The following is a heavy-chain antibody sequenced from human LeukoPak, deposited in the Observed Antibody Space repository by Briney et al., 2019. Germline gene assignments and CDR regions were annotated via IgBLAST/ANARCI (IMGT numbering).Heavy chain of an antibody. CDR2: LSYSGST. CDR3: TRGGYNFDY. CDR1: GGSISSYY. Sequence: SEILSLTCIVTGGSISSYYWSWFRQPPARGLEWIGILSYSGSTNYNPSLTTRVTISVDTTNYQFTLKLNSVTAADTAVYYCTRGGYNFDYWGQGTLVTVSS. D-gene: IGHD5-18*01. V-gene: IGHV4-59*01. J-gene: IGHJ4*02.